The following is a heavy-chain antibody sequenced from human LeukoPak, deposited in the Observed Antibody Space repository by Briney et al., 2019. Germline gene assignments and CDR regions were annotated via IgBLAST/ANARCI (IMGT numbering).Heavy chain of an antibody. CDR2: ISSSGST. V-gene: IGHV4-61*02. J-gene: IGHJ3*02. CDR3: ARGPYSYDSSGAFDI. D-gene: IGHD3-22*01. CDR1: GDSISSGDYY. Sequence: SETLSLTCTVSGDSISSGDYYWSWIRQPAGKGLEWIGRISSSGSTNYNPSLKSRITISVDTSKNQFSLKLSSVTAADTAVYFCARGPYSYDSSGAFDIWGQGTMVTVSS.